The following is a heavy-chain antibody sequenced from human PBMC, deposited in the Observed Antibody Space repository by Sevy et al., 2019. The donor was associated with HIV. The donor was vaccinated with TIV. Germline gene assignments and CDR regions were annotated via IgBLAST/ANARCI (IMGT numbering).Heavy chain of an antibody. Sequence: GGSLRLSCAASGFTFSSYSMNWVRQAPGKGLEWVSSISSSSSYIYYADSVKGRFTISRDNAKNSLYLQMNSLRAEDTAVHYCATTAFRDSSGYYGHWGQGTLVTVSS. D-gene: IGHD3-22*01. J-gene: IGHJ4*02. V-gene: IGHV3-21*01. CDR1: GFTFSSYS. CDR3: ATTAFRDSSGYYGH. CDR2: ISSSSSYI.